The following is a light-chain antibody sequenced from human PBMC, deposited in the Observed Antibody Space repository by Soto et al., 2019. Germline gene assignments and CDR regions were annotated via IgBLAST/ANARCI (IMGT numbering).Light chain of an antibody. CDR1: RYISTW. V-gene: IGKV1-5*01. J-gene: IGKJ5*01. Sequence: DIQMTQSPSTLSAFVGDRVTITCRASRYISTWLAWYQQKPGKAPKVLIYDASSLESGVPSRFSGSGSGTEFTLTISSLQPEDFATYYCQQLNSYPSITFGQGTRLEIK. CDR3: QQLNSYPSIT. CDR2: DAS.